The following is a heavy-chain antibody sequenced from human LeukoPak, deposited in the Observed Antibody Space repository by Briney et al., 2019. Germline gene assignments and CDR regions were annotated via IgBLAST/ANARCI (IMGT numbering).Heavy chain of an antibody. Sequence: GSVKVSCKASGYTFTGYYMQWVRQEHGQGLEGMGQINSNSGGRNYEQKIKGRVTMNRDRSKRTAYMELSRLRSDDTAVYYCAVVVVAANAFDYWGQGTLVTVSS. CDR3: AVVVVAANAFDY. D-gene: IGHD2-15*01. V-gene: IGHV1-2*06. J-gene: IGHJ4*02. CDR1: GYTFTGYY. CDR2: INSNSGGR.